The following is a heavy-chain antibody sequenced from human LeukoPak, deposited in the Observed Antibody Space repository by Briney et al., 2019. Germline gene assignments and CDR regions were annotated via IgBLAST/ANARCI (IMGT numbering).Heavy chain of an antibody. D-gene: IGHD3-10*01. J-gene: IGHJ3*02. CDR2: IYYSGST. V-gene: IGHV4-59*01. Sequence: SETLSLNCTVSGGSISSYYWSWIRQPPGKGLEWIGYIYYSGSTNYNPSLKSRVTISVDTSKNQFSLKLSSVTAADTAVYYCARDNRYGSGSYYRNDAFDIWGQGTMVTVSS. CDR3: ARDNRYGSGSYYRNDAFDI. CDR1: GGSISSYY.